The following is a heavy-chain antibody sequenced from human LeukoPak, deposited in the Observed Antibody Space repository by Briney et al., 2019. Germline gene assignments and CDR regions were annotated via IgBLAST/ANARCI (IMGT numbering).Heavy chain of an antibody. D-gene: IGHD2-2*01. J-gene: IGHJ6*02. V-gene: IGHV3-7*03. CDR3: AKDLSAAPEYYGMDV. CDR1: GFTFSSFW. CDR2: IKQDGSEK. Sequence: GGSLRLSCAASGFTFSSFWMSWVRQAPGKGLEWVANIKQDGSEKYYVDSVKGRFTISRDNAKNSLYLQMNSLRAEDTALYYCAKDLSAAPEYYGMDVWGQGTTVTVSS.